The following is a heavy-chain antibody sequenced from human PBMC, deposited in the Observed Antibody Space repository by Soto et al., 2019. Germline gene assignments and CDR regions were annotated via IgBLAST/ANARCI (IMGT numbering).Heavy chain of an antibody. CDR2: ISSSSSYI. CDR1: GFTFSSYS. D-gene: IGHD6-13*01. V-gene: IGHV3-21*01. CDR3: ARDNAAAGTYYYMDV. J-gene: IGHJ6*03. Sequence: GGSLRLSCAASGFTFSSYSMNWVHQAPGKGLEWVSSISSSSSYIYYADSVKGRFTISRDNAKNSLYLQMNSLRAEDTAVYYCARDNAAAGTYYYMDVWGKGTTVTVSS.